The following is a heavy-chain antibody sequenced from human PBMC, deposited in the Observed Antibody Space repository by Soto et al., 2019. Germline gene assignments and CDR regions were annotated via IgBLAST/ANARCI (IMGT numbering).Heavy chain of an antibody. CDR2: INPTGDTT. Sequence: QVQLVQSGAEVKKPGASVKVSCKASGYTLTSYYMHWVRQAPGQGLEWLGLINPTGDTTAYAQKFQGRVTLTRDTSRSTVYMEASSLTSEDTAMYYCARGWRTYGNFWGQGTLVTVSS. CDR1: GYTLTSYY. CDR3: ARGWRTYGNF. J-gene: IGHJ4*02. V-gene: IGHV1-46*01. D-gene: IGHD3-10*01.